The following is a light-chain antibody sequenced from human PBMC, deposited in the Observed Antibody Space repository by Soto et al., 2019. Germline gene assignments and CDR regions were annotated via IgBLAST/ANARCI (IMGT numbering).Light chain of an antibody. V-gene: IGLV1-47*01. Sequence: QSVLTQPPSASGTPGQRVTISCSGSSSNIGSNYVYWYQQLQGTAPKLLIYRNNQRPSGVPDRFSGSKSGTSASLAISGLRSDDEADYYCAAWDDSLSALFGGGTKLTVL. J-gene: IGLJ2*01. CDR1: SSNIGSNY. CDR3: AAWDDSLSAL. CDR2: RNN.